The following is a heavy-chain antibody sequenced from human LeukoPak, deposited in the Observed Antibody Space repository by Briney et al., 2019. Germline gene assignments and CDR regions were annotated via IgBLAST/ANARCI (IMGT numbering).Heavy chain of an antibody. Sequence: ASVKVSCKASGYTFTSYYMHWVRQAPGQGLEWMGIINPSGGSTSHAQKFQGRVTMTRDTSTSTVYMELSSLRSEDTAVYYCARTYHYYGSGSYKRTTYGMDVWGQGTTVTVSS. D-gene: IGHD3-10*01. CDR3: ARTYHYYGSGSYKRTTYGMDV. CDR2: INPSGGST. CDR1: GYTFTSYY. J-gene: IGHJ6*02. V-gene: IGHV1-46*01.